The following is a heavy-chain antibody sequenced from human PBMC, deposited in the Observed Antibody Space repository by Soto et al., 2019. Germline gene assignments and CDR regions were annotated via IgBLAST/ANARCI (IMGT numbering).Heavy chain of an antibody. CDR1: GYTLNEVA. CDR3: TTYHGGYNCDH. Sequence: QVQLVPSGAEVKKPGASVKVSCKVSGYTLNEVAMHWGRQAPGKGLEWLGGFDPDEAETIYAQHFQGRVTMTEDTSTDTVYMELSSLRSEDTALYFCTTYHGGYNCDHWGQGTLVTVSS. CDR2: FDPDEAET. D-gene: IGHD4-17*01. J-gene: IGHJ5*02. V-gene: IGHV1-24*01.